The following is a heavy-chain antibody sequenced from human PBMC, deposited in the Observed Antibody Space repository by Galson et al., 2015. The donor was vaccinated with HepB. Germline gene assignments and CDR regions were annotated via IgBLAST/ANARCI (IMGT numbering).Heavy chain of an antibody. D-gene: IGHD4-17*01. V-gene: IGHV3-64D*06. CDR1: GFTFSSYA. Sequence: SLRLSCAASGFTFSSYAMHWVRQAPGKGLEYVSAISSNGGSTYYADSVKGRFTISRDNSKNTLYLQMSSLRAEDTAVYYCVKESVPGGDYDVSDAFDIWGQGTMVTVSS. CDR2: ISSNGGST. CDR3: VKESVPGGDYDVSDAFDI. J-gene: IGHJ3*02.